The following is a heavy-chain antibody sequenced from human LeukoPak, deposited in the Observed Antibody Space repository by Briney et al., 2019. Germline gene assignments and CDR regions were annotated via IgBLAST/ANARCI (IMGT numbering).Heavy chain of an antibody. J-gene: IGHJ1*01. CDR1: GFTFSTHW. Sequence: GGSLRLSCAASGFTFSTHWMQWVRQAPGKGLAWVSRIKSDGTSTGYADSVKGRFTISRDNAKNTLYLQVNSLRDEDTAVYYCAGGYDSRYWGQGTLVTVSS. D-gene: IGHD3-22*01. CDR3: AGGYDSRY. CDR2: IKSDGTST. V-gene: IGHV3-74*01.